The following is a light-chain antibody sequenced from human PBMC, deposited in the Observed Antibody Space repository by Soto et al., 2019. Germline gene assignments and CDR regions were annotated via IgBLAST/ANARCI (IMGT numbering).Light chain of an antibody. J-gene: IGKJ1*01. CDR3: QQYGSSPWT. V-gene: IGKV3-20*01. CDR2: GAS. CDR1: QSVSSSY. Sequence: ELVWTQSPGTLSLSPRERATLSCRASQSVSSSYLAWYQQKPGQAPRPLIYGASSRAIGIPDRFSGSGSGTDFTRTIIRLEPEAFAVYYCQQYGSSPWTFGQGTQVEIK.